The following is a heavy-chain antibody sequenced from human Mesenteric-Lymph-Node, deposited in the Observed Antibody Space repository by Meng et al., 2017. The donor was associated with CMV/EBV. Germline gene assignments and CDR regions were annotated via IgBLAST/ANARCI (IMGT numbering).Heavy chain of an antibody. CDR3: ARGLSADIVVVPPAGY. CDR1: GYTFTAYY. V-gene: IGHV1-2*02. CDR2: INPNTGDT. Sequence: ASVKVSCKASGYTFTAYYIHWVRQAPGQGLEWMGWINPNTGDTRYAQKFQGRVTMTRDTAFSTADMDLSRLTSDDTAEYHCARGLSADIVVVPPAGYWGQGTLVTVSS. D-gene: IGHD2-2*01. J-gene: IGHJ4*02.